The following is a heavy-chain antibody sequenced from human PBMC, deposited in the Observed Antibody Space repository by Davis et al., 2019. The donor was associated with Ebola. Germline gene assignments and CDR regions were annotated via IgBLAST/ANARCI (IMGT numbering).Heavy chain of an antibody. D-gene: IGHD2-2*03. Sequence: ASVKVSCKASGYTFTSYDINWVRQATGQGLEWMGWMNPNSGNTGYAQKFQGRVTMTRNTSISTAYMELSSLRSEDTAVYYCARDMDIVVVPAVMGPYYYYYGMDVWGQGTTVTVSS. CDR2: MNPNSGNT. J-gene: IGHJ6*02. CDR1: GYTFTSYD. CDR3: ARDMDIVVVPAVMGPYYYYYGMDV. V-gene: IGHV1-8*01.